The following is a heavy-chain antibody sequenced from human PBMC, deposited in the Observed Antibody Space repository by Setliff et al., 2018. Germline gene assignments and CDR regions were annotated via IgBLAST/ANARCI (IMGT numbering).Heavy chain of an antibody. CDR1: GYTFTSYG. CDR2: ISAYNGNT. CDR3: ARGRHPPWSGYPYYYMDV. D-gene: IGHD3-3*01. J-gene: IGHJ6*03. Sequence: GASVKVSCKASGYTFTSYGISWVRQAPGQGLEWMGWISAYNGNTNYAQKFQGRVTVTADKSTSTAYMELSSLRSEDTAVYYCARGRHPPWSGYPYYYMDVWGKGTTVTVSS. V-gene: IGHV1-18*01.